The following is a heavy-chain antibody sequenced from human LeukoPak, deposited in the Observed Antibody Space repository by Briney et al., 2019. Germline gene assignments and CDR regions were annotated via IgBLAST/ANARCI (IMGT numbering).Heavy chain of an antibody. CDR3: AIDRVRFFDSDAFDI. J-gene: IGHJ3*02. CDR2: ISSSSSYI. D-gene: IGHD3-9*01. Sequence: GGSLRLSCAASGFTFRSYSMNWVRQAPGKGLEWVSSISSSSSYIYYADSVKGRFTISRDNAKNSLYLQMNSLRAEDTAVYYCAIDRVRFFDSDAFDIWGQGTMVTVSS. CDR1: GFTFRSYS. V-gene: IGHV3-21*01.